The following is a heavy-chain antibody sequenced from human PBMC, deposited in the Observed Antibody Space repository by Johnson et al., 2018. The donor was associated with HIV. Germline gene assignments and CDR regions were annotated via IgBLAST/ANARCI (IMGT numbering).Heavy chain of an antibody. Sequence: QVQLMESGGGVVQPGRSLRLSCAASGFTFSSYGMHWVRQAPGKGLEWVAVISYDGSNKYYTDSVKGRFTISRDNSKNTLYLQMNSLRAEDTAVYYCARGRGGSYADAFDIWGQGTMVTVSS. D-gene: IGHD1-26*01. CDR1: GFTFSSYG. CDR2: ISYDGSNK. J-gene: IGHJ3*02. CDR3: ARGRGGSYADAFDI. V-gene: IGHV3-30*03.